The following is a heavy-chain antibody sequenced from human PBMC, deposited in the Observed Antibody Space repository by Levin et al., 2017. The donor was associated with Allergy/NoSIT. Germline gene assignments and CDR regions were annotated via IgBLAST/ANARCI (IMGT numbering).Heavy chain of an antibody. V-gene: IGHV3-30*11. CDR1: GFTFSDFA. CDR2: ISYDESNE. J-gene: IGHJ3*01. Sequence: PGESLKISCTASGFTFSDFAMHWVRQAPGKGLEWVAVISYDESNEFYADSVKGRFTISRDNDKNTLYLQMNSLRGDDTAIYYCSRDWEISGRPRPHDNVDFWGQGTMVTVSS. CDR3: SRDWEISGRPRPHDNVDF. D-gene: IGHD3-16*02.